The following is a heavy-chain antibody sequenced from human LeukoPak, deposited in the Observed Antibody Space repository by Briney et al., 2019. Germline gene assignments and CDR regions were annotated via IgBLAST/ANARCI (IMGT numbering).Heavy chain of an antibody. CDR3: AKDSYGSGSYLDY. V-gene: IGHV3-43*02. CDR2: ISGDGGST. CDR1: GFTFDDYA. D-gene: IGHD3-10*01. Sequence: PGGSLRLSCAASGFTFDDYAMYGVRQAPGKGLEWVSLISGDGGSTYYADSVKGRFTISRDNSKKSLYLQMNSLRTEDTAFYYCAKDSYGSGSYLDYWGQGTLVTVSS. J-gene: IGHJ4*02.